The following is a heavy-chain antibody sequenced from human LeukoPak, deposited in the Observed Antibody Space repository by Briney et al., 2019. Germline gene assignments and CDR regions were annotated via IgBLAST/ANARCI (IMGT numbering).Heavy chain of an antibody. D-gene: IGHD3-10*01. CDR3: VRRPYGLIRGIGGPTGLCFDT. CDR1: GGYSSPYF. CDR2: INGGGRT. J-gene: IGHJ5*02. Sequence: PSETLSLTCAVYGGYSSPYFCSWIRQSPGKGLEWIGEINGGGRTDHNPSLKRRVTMSVDTSKNQFSLTLTSVTAPHTAMYYCVRRPYGLIRGIGGPTGLCFDTWGQGTPVSVSS. V-gene: IGHV4-34*01.